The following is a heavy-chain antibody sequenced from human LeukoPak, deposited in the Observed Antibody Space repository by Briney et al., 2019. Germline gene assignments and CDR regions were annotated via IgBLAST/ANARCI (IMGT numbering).Heavy chain of an antibody. V-gene: IGHV1-69*06. D-gene: IGHD2-2*02. CDR1: GGTFSSYA. Sequence: SVKVSCKASGGTFSSYAISWVRQAPGQGLEWMGGIIPIFGTANYAQKFQGRVTITADKSTNTAYMELSSLRSEDTAVYYCASNLGYCSSTSRHREGYYGMDVWGKGTTVTVSS. CDR3: ASNLGYCSSTSRHREGYYGMDV. CDR2: IIPIFGTA. J-gene: IGHJ6*04.